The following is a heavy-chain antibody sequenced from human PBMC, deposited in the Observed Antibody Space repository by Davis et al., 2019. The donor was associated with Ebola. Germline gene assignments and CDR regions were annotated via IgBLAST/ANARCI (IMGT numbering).Heavy chain of an antibody. D-gene: IGHD5-18*01. CDR3: ARGWLRGGMDV. CDR1: GDSVSRHNGA. J-gene: IGHJ6*04. V-gene: IGHV6-1*01. CDR2: TYFTSKWYN. Sequence: PSEPLSLTCAISGDSVSRHNGAWNWITQSPSRGLEWLGRTYFTSKWYNDYAVSVKSRIIINPDTSKNQFSLQLNSVTPEDTGMYYCARGWLRGGMDVWGEGTTVTVSS.